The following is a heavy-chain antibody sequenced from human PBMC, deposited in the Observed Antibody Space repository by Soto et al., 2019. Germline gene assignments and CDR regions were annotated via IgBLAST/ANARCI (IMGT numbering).Heavy chain of an antibody. CDR2: IWYDGSNK. CDR1: GFTFSSYG. J-gene: IGHJ4*02. Sequence: GSLRLSCAASGFTFSSYGMHWVRQAPGKGLEWVAVIWYDGSNKYYADSVKGRFTISRDNSKNTLYLQMNSLRAEDTAVYYCARDRGSGERYYFDYWGQGTLVTVSS. V-gene: IGHV3-33*01. D-gene: IGHD3-10*01. CDR3: ARDRGSGERYYFDY.